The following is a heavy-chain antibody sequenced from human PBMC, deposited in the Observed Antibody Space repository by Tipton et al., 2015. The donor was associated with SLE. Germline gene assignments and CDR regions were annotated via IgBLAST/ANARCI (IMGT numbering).Heavy chain of an antibody. CDR1: GGSISSYY. Sequence: TLSLTCTVSGGSISSYYWSWIRQPPGRGLEWIAYIYYSGSTNDNPSLKSRVTISVDTSKNQFSLKLSSVTAADTAVYYCARGGGSSSWYSMSYFVYWGQGTLVTVSS. CDR2: IYYSGST. CDR3: ARGGGSSSWYSMSYFVY. J-gene: IGHJ4*02. D-gene: IGHD6-13*01. V-gene: IGHV4-59*01.